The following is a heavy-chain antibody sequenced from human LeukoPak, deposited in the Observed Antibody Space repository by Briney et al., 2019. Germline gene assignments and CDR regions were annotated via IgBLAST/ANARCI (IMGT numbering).Heavy chain of an antibody. V-gene: IGHV1-69*13. D-gene: IGHD2-2*01. CDR2: IIPIFGTA. CDR3: ARVPAAITEADIVATNWFDP. CDR1: GGTFSSYA. J-gene: IGHJ5*02. Sequence: ASVRVSCKASGGTFSSYAISWVRQAPGQGLEWMGGIIPIFGTANYAQKFQGRVTITADESTSTAYMELSSLRSEDTAVYYCARVPAAITEADIVATNWFDPWGQGTLVTVSS.